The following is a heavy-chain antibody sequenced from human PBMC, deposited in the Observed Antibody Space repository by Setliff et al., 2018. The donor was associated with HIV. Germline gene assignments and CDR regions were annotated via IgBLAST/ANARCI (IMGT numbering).Heavy chain of an antibody. V-gene: IGHV3-23*01. Sequence: ETLSLTCAVSGGSISSYAMSWVRQAPGKGLEWVSAISGSGGSTYYADSVKGRFTISRDNSKNTLYLQMNSLRAEDTAVYYCAKDPSKQWLDFDYWGQGTLVTVSS. J-gene: IGHJ4*02. CDR3: AKDPSKQWLDFDY. D-gene: IGHD6-19*01. CDR1: GGSISSYA. CDR2: ISGSGGST.